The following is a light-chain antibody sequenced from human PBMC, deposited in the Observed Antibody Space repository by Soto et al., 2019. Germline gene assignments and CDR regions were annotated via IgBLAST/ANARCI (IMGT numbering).Light chain of an antibody. CDR3: QVWDSNSDPPDVV. J-gene: IGLJ2*01. V-gene: IGLV3-21*02. Sequence: SYVLTQPPSVSVAPGQTAKITCGGNNIGRERVHWYQQRPGQAPGLVVNADGDRPSGIPERFSGSNSGNTATLTISRVEAGDEADYYCQVWDSNSDPPDVVFGGGTKLTVL. CDR2: ADG. CDR1: NIGRER.